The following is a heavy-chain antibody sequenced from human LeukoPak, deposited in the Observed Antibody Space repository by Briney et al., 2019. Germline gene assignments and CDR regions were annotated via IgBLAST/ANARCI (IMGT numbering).Heavy chain of an antibody. CDR1: GFTFSSYW. CDR3: ARHLSSGYYPPSLYYFDY. V-gene: IGHV4-39*01. D-gene: IGHD3-22*01. Sequence: GSLRLSCAASGFTFSSYWMSWVRQAPGKGLEWIGSIYYSGSTYYNPSLKSRVTISVDTSKNQFSLKLSSVTAADTAVYYCARHLSSGYYPPSLYYFDYWGQGTLVTVSS. J-gene: IGHJ4*02. CDR2: IYYSGST.